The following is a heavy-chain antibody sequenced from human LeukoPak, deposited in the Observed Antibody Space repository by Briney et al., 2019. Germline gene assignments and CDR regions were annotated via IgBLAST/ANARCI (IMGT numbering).Heavy chain of an antibody. V-gene: IGHV3-20*04. CDR2: INWNGGST. J-gene: IGHJ4*02. Sequence: PGGSLRLSCAASRFTFDDYGMNWLRQAPGKGLEWVSGINWNGGSTGYADSVKGRFTISRDNAKNSLYLQMNSLRAEDTALYYCARGDYYGSGSSGGDYWGQGTLVTVSS. D-gene: IGHD3-10*01. CDR3: ARGDYYGSGSSGGDY. CDR1: RFTFDDYG.